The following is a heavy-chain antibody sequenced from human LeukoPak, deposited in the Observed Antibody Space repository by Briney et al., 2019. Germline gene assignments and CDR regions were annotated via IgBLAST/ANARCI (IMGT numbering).Heavy chain of an antibody. CDR3: ARDPRGVGATDAFDI. Sequence: ASVKVSCKVSGYIFTKHGISWVRQAPGQGLEWMAWISGYNGNTNYAQKLQGRVTMTTDTSTSTAYMELRSLRSDDTAVYYCARDPRGVGATDAFDIWGQGTMVTVSS. CDR2: ISGYNGNT. J-gene: IGHJ3*02. CDR1: GYIFTKHG. V-gene: IGHV1-18*01. D-gene: IGHD1-26*01.